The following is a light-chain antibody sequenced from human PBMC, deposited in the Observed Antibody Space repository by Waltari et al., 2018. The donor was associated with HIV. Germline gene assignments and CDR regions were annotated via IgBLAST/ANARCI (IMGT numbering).Light chain of an antibody. CDR3: GSWDSSLSGVV. J-gene: IGLJ2*01. Sequence: QSVLTQPPSVSAAPGQKVTISCSGSNSTIGNNYVSWYQQLPGTAPKLPFYDKNKRPSGIPDRFSGSKSGTSATLGITGLQTGDEADYYCGSWDSSLSGVVFGGGTKLTVL. CDR2: DKN. CDR1: NSTIGNNY. V-gene: IGLV1-51*01.